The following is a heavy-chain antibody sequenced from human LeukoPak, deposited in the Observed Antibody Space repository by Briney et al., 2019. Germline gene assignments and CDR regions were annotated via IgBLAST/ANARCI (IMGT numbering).Heavy chain of an antibody. D-gene: IGHD6-19*01. V-gene: IGHV3-11*01. CDR3: ARGIAVAATRDY. Sequence: GGSLRLSCTGSGFNFGDYYFAWIRQAPGKGLEWVSHISTGSDTRYYVDSVKGRFSIYRDNARSSMFLQMNGLRVDDTAVYYCARGIAVAATRDYWGQGVLVTVSS. J-gene: IGHJ4*02. CDR1: GFNFGDYY. CDR2: ISTGSDTR.